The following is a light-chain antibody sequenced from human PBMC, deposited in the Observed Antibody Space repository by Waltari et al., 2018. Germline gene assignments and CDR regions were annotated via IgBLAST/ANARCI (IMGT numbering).Light chain of an antibody. J-gene: IGKJ2*01. CDR2: GAS. CDR1: QSVTSSY. V-gene: IGKV3-20*01. Sequence: EIVLTQSPGPLSLSPGERATLSCRASQSVTSSYLAWDQQRPGQAPRLLIYGASNRATGIPDRFSGSGSGTDFSLTINRLEPEDFAVYYCQQYDRSPETFGQGTKLEIK. CDR3: QQYDRSPET.